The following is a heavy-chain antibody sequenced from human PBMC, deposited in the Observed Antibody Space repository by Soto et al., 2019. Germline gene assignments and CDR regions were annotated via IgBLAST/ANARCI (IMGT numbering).Heavy chain of an antibody. V-gene: IGHV4-34*01. CDR1: GGSFSGYY. Sequence: SETLSLTCAVYGGSFSGYYWWAWVRQAPGKGLEWIGEIDHSGTTNYNPSLNSRVTISLDRSKNQFSLRLSSVAAADTAVYFCARGKFYAFDIWGQGTMVTVSS. CDR2: IDHSGTT. CDR3: ARGKFYAFDI. J-gene: IGHJ3*02.